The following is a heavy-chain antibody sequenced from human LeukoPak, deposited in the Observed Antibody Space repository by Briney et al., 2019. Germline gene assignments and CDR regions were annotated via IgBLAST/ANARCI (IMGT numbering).Heavy chain of an antibody. V-gene: IGHV1-69*05. CDR2: IIPIFGTA. Sequence: GASVPVSCKASRGTFSSYAISWLRQAPGQGLAWVGGIIPIFGTATYAQNVQGRVTIYTDESTSTAYMELSSLRSEDTAVYYCAAAYCGGDCYFVYWGQGTLVTVSS. CDR3: AAAYCGGDCYFVY. CDR1: RGTFSSYA. D-gene: IGHD2-21*02. J-gene: IGHJ4*02.